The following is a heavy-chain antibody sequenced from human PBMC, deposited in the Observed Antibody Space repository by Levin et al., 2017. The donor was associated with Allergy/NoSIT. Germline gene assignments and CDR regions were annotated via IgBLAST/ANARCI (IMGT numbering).Heavy chain of an antibody. CDR2: ISYDGSNK. CDR1: GFTFSSYG. CDR3: AKDLSGVIPVPRSIDY. V-gene: IGHV3-30*18. D-gene: IGHD2-21*01. J-gene: IGHJ4*02. Sequence: GGSLRLSCAASGFTFSSYGMHWVRQAPGKGLEWVAVISYDGSNKYYADSVKGRFTISRDNSKNTLYLQMNSLRAEDTAVYYCAKDLSGVIPVPRSIDYWGQGTLVTVSS.